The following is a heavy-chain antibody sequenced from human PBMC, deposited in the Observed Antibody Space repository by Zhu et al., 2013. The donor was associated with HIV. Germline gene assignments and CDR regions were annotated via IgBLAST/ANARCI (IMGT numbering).Heavy chain of an antibody. V-gene: IGHV4-61*01. J-gene: IGHJ4*02. CDR1: GGSVSSGSYY. CDR2: IYYSGST. CDR3: ARVPRRRQLPDY. Sequence: QVQLQESGPGLVKPSETLSLTCTVSGGSVSSGSYYWSWIRQPPGKGLEWIGYIYYSGSTNYNPSLKSRVTISVDTSKNQFSLKLSSVTAADTAVYYCARVPRRRQLPDYWGQGTLVTVPS. D-gene: IGHD1-26*01.